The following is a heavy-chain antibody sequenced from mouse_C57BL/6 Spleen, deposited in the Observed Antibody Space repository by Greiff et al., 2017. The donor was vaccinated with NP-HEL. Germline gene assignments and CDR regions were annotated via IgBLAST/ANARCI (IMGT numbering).Heavy chain of an antibody. V-gene: IGHV1-15*01. CDR3: TRKTLRLPFAY. D-gene: IGHD3-2*02. Sequence: QVQLQQSGAELVRPGASVTLSCKASGYTFTDYEMHWVKQTPVHGLEWIGAIDPETGGTAYNQKFKGKAILTADKSSSTAYMELRSLTSEDSAVYYCTRKTLRLPFAYWGQGTLVTVSA. CDR2: IDPETGGT. CDR1: GYTFTDYE. J-gene: IGHJ3*01.